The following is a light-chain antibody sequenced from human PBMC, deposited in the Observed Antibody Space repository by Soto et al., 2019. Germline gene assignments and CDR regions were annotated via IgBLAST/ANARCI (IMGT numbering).Light chain of an antibody. CDR3: QQFSSYPLT. J-gene: IGKJ4*01. Sequence: ILMTQSPASLSVSPGERATLSCRASQNIYSNIAWYQQRPGQAPRLLIYRASTRATGIPVRFSGSGSGTDFTLTISRLEPEDFAVYYCQQFSSYPLTFGGGTKVDIK. CDR2: RAS. V-gene: IGKV3D-15*01. CDR1: QNIYSN.